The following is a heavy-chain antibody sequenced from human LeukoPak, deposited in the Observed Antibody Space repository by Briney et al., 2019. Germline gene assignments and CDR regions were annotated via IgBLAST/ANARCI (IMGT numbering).Heavy chain of an antibody. CDR3: ARLLPPSWSYSYYYYYMDV. J-gene: IGHJ6*03. Sequence: PSETLSLTCTVSGGSISSYYWSWLRQPPGKGLGWIGSIYTSGTTNYKPSLKSRATISVDTTKNQFSLKLTSVTAADTAVYYCARLLPPSWSYSYYYYYMDVWGKGTTVTVSS. V-gene: IGHV4-4*09. D-gene: IGHD1-26*01. CDR1: GGSISSYY. CDR2: IYTSGTT.